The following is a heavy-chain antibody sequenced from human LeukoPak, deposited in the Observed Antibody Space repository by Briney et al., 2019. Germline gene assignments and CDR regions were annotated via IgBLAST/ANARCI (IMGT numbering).Heavy chain of an antibody. CDR3: LTWAAV. D-gene: IGHD2-8*01. CDR2: INGDGTMA. J-gene: IGHJ4*02. Sequence: GGSLRLSCAGPEFTFNVYWMTWVRQAPGKGLVWVSRINGDGTMADYADSVKGRFTISRDNAKNTLYLQTNSLRAEDTAVYYCLTWAAVRGQGSLVTVSS. V-gene: IGHV3-74*01. CDR1: EFTFNVYW.